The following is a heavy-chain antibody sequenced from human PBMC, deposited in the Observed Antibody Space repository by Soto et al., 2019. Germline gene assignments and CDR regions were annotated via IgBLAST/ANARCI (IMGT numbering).Heavy chain of an antibody. Sequence: SETLSLTCTVSGGSISSYYWSWIRQPPGKGLEWIGYIYYSGSTSYNPSLKSRVTISVDTSKNQFSLKLSSVTAADTAVYYCARDSSFNWNYQFDYWGQGTLVTVSS. D-gene: IGHD1-7*01. CDR1: GGSISSYY. V-gene: IGHV4-59*01. CDR3: ARDSSFNWNYQFDY. CDR2: IYYSGST. J-gene: IGHJ4*02.